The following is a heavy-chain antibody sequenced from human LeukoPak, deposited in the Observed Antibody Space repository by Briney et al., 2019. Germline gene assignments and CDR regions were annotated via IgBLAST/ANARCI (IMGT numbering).Heavy chain of an antibody. Sequence: ASVKVSCKASGYTFTSYDINWVRQATGQGLEWMGWMNPNSGNTGYAQKFQGRVTITRNTSISTAYMELSSLRSEDTAVYYCATDLIHYYASGAKTWGQGTLVTVSS. CDR3: ATDLIHYYASGAKT. CDR1: GYTFTSYD. J-gene: IGHJ5*02. CDR2: MNPNSGNT. V-gene: IGHV1-8*03. D-gene: IGHD3-10*01.